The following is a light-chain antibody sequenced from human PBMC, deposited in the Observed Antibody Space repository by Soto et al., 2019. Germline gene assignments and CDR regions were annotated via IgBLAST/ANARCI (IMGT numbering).Light chain of an antibody. V-gene: IGLV1-51*01. CDR3: RTRDARVRVVV. Sequence: QSVLTQPPSVSAAPGQKVTISCSGSGSNIGKNDVSWYLQLPGAAPKLLIYDTNKRPPGIPDRFSGSKSGTSATLGITGLQAWDGGGYFWRTRDARVRVVVFGGGTKLPVL. CDR1: GSNIGKND. CDR2: DTN. J-gene: IGLJ2*01.